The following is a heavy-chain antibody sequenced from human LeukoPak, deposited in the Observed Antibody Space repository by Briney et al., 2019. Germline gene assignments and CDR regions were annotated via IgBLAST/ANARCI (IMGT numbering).Heavy chain of an antibody. CDR1: GGSISSSSYY. V-gene: IGHV4-39*01. CDR2: IYYSGST. CDR3: ARHSSIVGSFDP. D-gene: IGHD1-26*01. J-gene: IGHJ5*02. Sequence: SETLSLTCTVSGGSISSSSYYWGWIRQPPGKGLEWIGSIYYSGSTYYNPSLKSRVTISVDTSKNQFSLKLSSVTAADTAVYYCARHSSIVGSFDPWGQGTLVTISS.